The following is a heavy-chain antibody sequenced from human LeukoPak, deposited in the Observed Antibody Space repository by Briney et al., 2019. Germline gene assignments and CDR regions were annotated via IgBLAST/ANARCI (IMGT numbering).Heavy chain of an antibody. D-gene: IGHD5-24*01. CDR2: ISSGGAMI. CDR3: ATIYREGQNYFDF. CDR1: GFTFSTYN. J-gene: IGHJ4*02. V-gene: IGHV3-48*03. Sequence: GGSLRLPCAASGFTFSTYNMNWVRQAPGKGLEWVSYISSGGAMIYYGHSVRGRFTISRDNAGNSLYLQMNSLRVEDTAIYYCATIYREGQNYFDFWGQGTLVTVSA.